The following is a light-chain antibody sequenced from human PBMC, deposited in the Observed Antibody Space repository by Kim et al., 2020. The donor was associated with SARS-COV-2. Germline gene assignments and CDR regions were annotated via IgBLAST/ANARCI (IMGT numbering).Light chain of an antibody. V-gene: IGLV2-14*01. J-gene: IGLJ3*02. CDR3: SSYTTSSTWV. CDR2: DVT. CDR1: SSDVGAYIY. Sequence: QSALTQPASVSGSPGQSITISCTGTSSDVGAYIYVSWYQQHPGKAPKVMIYDVTKRPSGVSDRLSGSKSGNTASLTISGLQAEDEADYYCSSYTTSSTWVFGGGTK.